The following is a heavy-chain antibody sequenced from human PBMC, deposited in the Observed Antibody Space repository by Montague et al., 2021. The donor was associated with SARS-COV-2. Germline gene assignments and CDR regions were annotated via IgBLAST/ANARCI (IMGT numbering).Heavy chain of an antibody. Sequence: SETLSLTCTVSGGSISSSSYYWGWIRQPPGKGLEWIGRIYTSGSTNYNPSLKSRVTISVDTSKNQFSLKLNSVTAADTAVYYCARDLGGAYYFDYWGQGTLVTVSS. CDR2: IYTSGST. CDR3: ARDLGGAYYFDY. D-gene: IGHD3-16*01. V-gene: IGHV4-39*07. CDR1: GGSISSSSYY. J-gene: IGHJ4*02.